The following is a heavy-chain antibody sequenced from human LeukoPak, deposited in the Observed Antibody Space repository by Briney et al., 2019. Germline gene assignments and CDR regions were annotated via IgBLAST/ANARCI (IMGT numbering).Heavy chain of an antibody. CDR3: ARDGVGGLYYYDSSGSTADY. CDR1: GYSISSGYY. CDR2: IYHSGSA. V-gene: IGHV4-38-2*02. J-gene: IGHJ4*02. Sequence: SETLSLTCTVSGYSISSGYYWGWIRQPPGKGLEWIGNIYHSGSAYYNPSLKSRVTISVDTSKNQFSLKLNSVTAADTAVYYCARDGVGGLYYYDSSGSTADYWGQGTLVTVSS. D-gene: IGHD3-22*01.